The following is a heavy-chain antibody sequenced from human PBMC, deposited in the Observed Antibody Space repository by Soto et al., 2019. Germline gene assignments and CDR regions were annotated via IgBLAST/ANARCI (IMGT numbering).Heavy chain of an antibody. CDR1: GGTFSSYT. V-gene: IGHV1-69*04. Sequence: SVKVSCKASGGTFSSYTISWVRQAPGQGLEWMGRIIPILGIANYAQKFQGRVTITADKSTSTAYMELSSLRSEDTAVYYCARDTRIAAPGEPIWFDPWGQGTLVTVS. CDR3: ARDTRIAAPGEPIWFDP. D-gene: IGHD6-13*01. CDR2: IIPILGIA. J-gene: IGHJ5*02.